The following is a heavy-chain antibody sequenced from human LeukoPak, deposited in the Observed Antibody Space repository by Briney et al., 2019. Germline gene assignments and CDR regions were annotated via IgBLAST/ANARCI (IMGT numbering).Heavy chain of an antibody. CDR3: ARGFSLGELSVTFDY. CDR2: ITPIFGTA. D-gene: IGHD3-16*02. J-gene: IGHJ4*02. CDR1: GGTFSSSA. Sequence: GSSVKVSCKASGGTFSSSAISWVRQAPGQGLEWMGGITPIFGTANYAQKFQGRVTITADESTSTAYMELSSLRSEDTAVYYCARGFSLGELSVTFDYWGQGTLVTVSS. V-gene: IGHV1-69*13.